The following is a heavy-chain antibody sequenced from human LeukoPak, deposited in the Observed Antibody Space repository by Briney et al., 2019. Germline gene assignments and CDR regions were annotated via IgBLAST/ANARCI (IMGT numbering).Heavy chain of an antibody. CDR2: INHSGST. Sequence: PSETLSLTCAVYVGSFSGYYWSWIRQPPGKGLEWIGEINHSGSTNYNSSLKSRVTISVDTSRNQFPLKLSSVTAADTAVYYCARGPRIDCSSTSCLYYFDYWGQGTLVTVSS. V-gene: IGHV4-34*01. D-gene: IGHD2-2*01. CDR1: VGSFSGYY. CDR3: ARGPRIDCSSTSCLYYFDY. J-gene: IGHJ4*02.